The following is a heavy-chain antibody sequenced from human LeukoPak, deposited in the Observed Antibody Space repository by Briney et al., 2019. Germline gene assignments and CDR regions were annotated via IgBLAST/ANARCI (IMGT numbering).Heavy chain of an antibody. CDR1: GGSISSSSYY. J-gene: IGHJ6*03. V-gene: IGHV4-39*07. CDR2: IYYSGST. D-gene: IGHD6-13*01. Sequence: SETLSLTCTVSGGSISSSSYYWGWIRQPPGKGLEGIGSIYYSGSTYYNPSLKSRVTISVDTSKNQFSLKLSSVTAADTAVYYCARVVQQLAYYYYMDVWGKGTTVTVS. CDR3: ARVVQQLAYYYYMDV.